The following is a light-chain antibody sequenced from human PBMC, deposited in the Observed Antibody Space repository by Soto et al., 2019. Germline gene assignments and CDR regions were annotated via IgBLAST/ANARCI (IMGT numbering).Light chain of an antibody. Sequence: EIVMTQSPATLSVSPGERATLSCRASQSVSSNLAWYQQKPGQAPRLLIYGASTRAAGIPARFSGSGSGTEFTLTISSLQSEDFAVYYCQQYNNWPPVTFGQGTKVEIK. CDR2: GAS. CDR3: QQYNNWPPVT. V-gene: IGKV3-15*01. CDR1: QSVSSN. J-gene: IGKJ1*01.